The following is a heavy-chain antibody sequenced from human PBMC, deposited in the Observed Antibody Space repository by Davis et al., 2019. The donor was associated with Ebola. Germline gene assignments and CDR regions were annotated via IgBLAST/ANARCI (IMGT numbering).Heavy chain of an antibody. D-gene: IGHD6-19*01. J-gene: IGHJ5*02. Sequence: GESLKISCKGSGYTFTSYGISWVRQAPGQGLEWMGWISAYNGNTNYAQKLQGRVTMTTDTSTSTAYMELRSLRSDDTAVYYCARLASSGWYPWFDPWGQGTLVTVSS. CDR3: ARLASSGWYPWFDP. CDR1: GYTFTSYG. V-gene: IGHV1-18*04. CDR2: ISAYNGNT.